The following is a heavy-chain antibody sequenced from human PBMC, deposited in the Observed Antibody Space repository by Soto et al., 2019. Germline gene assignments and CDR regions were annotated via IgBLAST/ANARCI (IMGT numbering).Heavy chain of an antibody. D-gene: IGHD3-10*01. V-gene: IGHV5-51*01. CDR2: IYPGDSDT. CDR3: ARTKTEMYYYGSGSTEGYYYYYYGMDV. CDR1: GHSFTSYW. Sequence: LGESLKISCKGSGHSFTSYWIGWVRQMPGKGLEWMGIIYPGDSDTRYSPSFQGQVTISADKSISTAYLQWSSLKASDTAMYYCARTKTEMYYYGSGSTEGYYYYYYGMDVWGQGTTVTVSS. J-gene: IGHJ6*02.